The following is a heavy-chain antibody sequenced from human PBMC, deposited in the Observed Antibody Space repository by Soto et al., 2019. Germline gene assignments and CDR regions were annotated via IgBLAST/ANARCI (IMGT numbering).Heavy chain of an antibody. CDR3: ARHGGEQLVRDYYYGMDV. D-gene: IGHD6-13*01. CDR2: IYPGDPDT. J-gene: IGHJ6*02. CDR1: GYNFTNYW. Sequence: GESLKISCKGSGYNFTNYWIAWVRQMPGKGLEWMGIIYPGDPDTRYSPSFQGQVTISADKSISTAYLQWSSLKASDTAMYYCARHGGEQLVRDYYYGMDVWGQGTTVTVSS. V-gene: IGHV5-51*01.